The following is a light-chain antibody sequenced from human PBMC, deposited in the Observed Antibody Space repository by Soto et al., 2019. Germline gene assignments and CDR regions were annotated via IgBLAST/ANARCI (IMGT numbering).Light chain of an antibody. Sequence: QSALTQPASVSGSPGQSITISCTGTSSDVGDYNYVSWYQQHPGKAPKLIIYGVSNRPSGISNRFSGYKAGNTASLTISGLQAEDEADYDCSSYTSTTTLVVGGGTKLTVL. CDR3: SSYTSTTTLV. V-gene: IGLV2-14*01. CDR1: SSDVGDYNY. CDR2: GVS. J-gene: IGLJ2*01.